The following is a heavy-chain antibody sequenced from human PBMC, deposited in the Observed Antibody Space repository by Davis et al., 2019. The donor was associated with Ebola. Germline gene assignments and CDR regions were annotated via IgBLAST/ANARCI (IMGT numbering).Heavy chain of an antibody. CDR2: ISGSGGST. Sequence: PGGSLRLSCAASGFTFSSYAMSWVRQAPGKGLEWVSAISGSGGSTYYADSVKGRFTISRDNSKNTLYLQMDSLRAEDTAVYYCAKDFDGVYYGMDVWGQGTTVTVSS. V-gene: IGHV3-23*01. D-gene: IGHD3-9*01. J-gene: IGHJ6*02. CDR1: GFTFSSYA. CDR3: AKDFDGVYYGMDV.